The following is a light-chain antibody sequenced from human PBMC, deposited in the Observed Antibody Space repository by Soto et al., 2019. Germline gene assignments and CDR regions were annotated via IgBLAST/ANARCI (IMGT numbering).Light chain of an antibody. V-gene: IGKV3-15*01. Sequence: ILMTQSPATLSVSPGERATRSCRASQSVSNNLAWYQQKRGQAPRLLIYDASTRATGIPARFSGSGSGTEFTLTISGLQSEDFAVYYCQQYNNWPPWTFGQGTKVEIK. CDR1: QSVSNN. CDR3: QQYNNWPPWT. CDR2: DAS. J-gene: IGKJ1*01.